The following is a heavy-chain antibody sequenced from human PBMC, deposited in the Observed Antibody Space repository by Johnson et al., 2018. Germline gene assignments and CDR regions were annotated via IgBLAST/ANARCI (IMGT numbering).Heavy chain of an antibody. Sequence: VQLVQSGGGLVQPGGSLRLSCAASGFTFSSYAMHWVRQAPGKGLEYVSAISSNGGSTYYANSVKGRFTISRDNSKTTRYLQMGSLRAEDMAVYYCASTLGWGDAFDIWGQGTMVTVSS. CDR2: ISSNGGST. V-gene: IGHV3-64*01. D-gene: IGHD1-26*01. CDR3: ASTLGWGDAFDI. J-gene: IGHJ3*02. CDR1: GFTFSSYA.